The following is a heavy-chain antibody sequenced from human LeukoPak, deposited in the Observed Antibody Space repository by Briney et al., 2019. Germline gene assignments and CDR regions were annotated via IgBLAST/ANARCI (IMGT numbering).Heavy chain of an antibody. V-gene: IGHV7-4-1*02. CDR2: INTNTGNA. D-gene: IGHD3-9*01. J-gene: IGHJ6*02. CDR1: GYTFTSYT. Sequence: ASVKVSCKASGYTFTSYTMNRVRQAPGQGLEWMGWINTNTGNATYAQGFTGRFVFSLDTSVSTAYLQISSLKAEDTAVYYCARMLMGDDPLRYFDWLSNYYGMDVWGQGTTVTVSS. CDR3: ARMLMGDDPLRYFDWLSNYYGMDV.